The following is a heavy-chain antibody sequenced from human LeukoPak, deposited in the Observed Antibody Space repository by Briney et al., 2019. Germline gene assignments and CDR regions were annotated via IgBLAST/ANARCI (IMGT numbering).Heavy chain of an antibody. CDR3: ARSSTTVTTRFFDL. J-gene: IGHJ2*01. V-gene: IGHV3-23*01. CDR1: GFTFSSYA. D-gene: IGHD4-17*01. CDR2: ISGSGGIT. Sequence: GGSLRLSCAASGFTFSSYAMNWVRQAPGKGLEWVSTISGSGGITYYADSVKGRFTISRDNGRNSLYLQMNSLRAEDAALYYCARSSTTVTTRFFDLWGRGTLVTVSS.